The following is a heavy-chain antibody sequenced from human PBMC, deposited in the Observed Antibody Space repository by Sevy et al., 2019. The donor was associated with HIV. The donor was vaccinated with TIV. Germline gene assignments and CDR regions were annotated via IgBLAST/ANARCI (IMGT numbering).Heavy chain of an antibody. CDR3: ARCSGAAGTPSYGLDV. CDR1: GFTFSTYS. Sequence: GGSLRLSCAASGFTFSTYSMNWVRQAPGKGLEWVSSISSSGSSYIYYTDSVKGRFTNSRDNAKNSLYLQMNSLRAEDTAVYYCARCSGAAGTPSYGLDVWGQGTTVTVSS. V-gene: IGHV3-21*01. J-gene: IGHJ6*02. CDR2: ISSSGSSYI. D-gene: IGHD6-13*01.